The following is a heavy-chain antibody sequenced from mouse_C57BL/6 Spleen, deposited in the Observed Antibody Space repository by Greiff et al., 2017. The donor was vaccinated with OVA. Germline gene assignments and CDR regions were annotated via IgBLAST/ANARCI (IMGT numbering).Heavy chain of an antibody. CDR2: ISSGGSYT. CDR1: GFTFSSYG. V-gene: IGHV5-6*01. D-gene: IGHD2-1*01. CDR3: ARQNGNYVGYFDY. Sequence: EVQRVESGGDLVKPGGSLKLSCAASGFTFSSYGMSWVRQTPDKRLEWVATISSGGSYTYYPDSVKGRFTISRDDAKTTLYQQKSSLKTEDTAMYYCARQNGNYVGYFDYWGQGTTLTVSS. J-gene: IGHJ2*01.